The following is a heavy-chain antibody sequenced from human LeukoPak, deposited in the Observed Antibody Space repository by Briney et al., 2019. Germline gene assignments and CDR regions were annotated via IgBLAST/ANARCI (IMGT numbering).Heavy chain of an antibody. V-gene: IGHV1-69*13. CDR3: ATVNDPFDY. CDR1: GGTFSSYA. CDR2: IIPIFHTA. J-gene: IGHJ4*02. Sequence: ASVKVSCKASGGTFSSYAISWVRQAPGQGLEWMGGIIPIFHTADYAQKFQGRVTITADESTSTVYMELSRLRSEDTAMYYCATVNDPFDYWGQGTLVTVSS.